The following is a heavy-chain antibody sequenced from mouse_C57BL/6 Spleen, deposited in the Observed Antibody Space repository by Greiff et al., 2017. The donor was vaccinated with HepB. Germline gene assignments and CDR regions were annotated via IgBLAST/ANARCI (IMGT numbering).Heavy chain of an antibody. D-gene: IGHD1-1*01. CDR2: IYPRSGNT. J-gene: IGHJ2*01. V-gene: IGHV1-81*01. CDR1: GYTFTSYG. CDR3: ARWDYYGSSLDY. Sequence: QVQLKQSGAELARPGASVKLSCKASGYTFTSYGISWVKQRTGQGLEWIGEIYPRSGNTYYNEKFKGKATLTADKSSSTAYMELRSLTSEDSAVYYCARWDYYGSSLDYWGQGTTLTVSS.